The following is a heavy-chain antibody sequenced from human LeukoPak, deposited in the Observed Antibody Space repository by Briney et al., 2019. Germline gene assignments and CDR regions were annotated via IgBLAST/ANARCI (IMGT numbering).Heavy chain of an antibody. V-gene: IGHV1-8*01. CDR1: GYTFTSYD. J-gene: IGHJ4*02. CDR2: MNPNSGNT. Sequence: GASVKVSCKASGYTFTSYDINWVRQATGQGLEWMGWMNPNSGNTGYAQKFQGRVTMTRNTSISTAYMELSSLRSEDTAVYYCAAMVRGLSVVDYWGQGTLVTVSS. CDR3: AAMVRGLSVVDY. D-gene: IGHD3-10*01.